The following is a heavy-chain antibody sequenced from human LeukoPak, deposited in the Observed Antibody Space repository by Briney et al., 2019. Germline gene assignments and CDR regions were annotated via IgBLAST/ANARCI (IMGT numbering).Heavy chain of an antibody. CDR2: IYYSGST. Sequence: SETLSLTCTVPGGSISSSSYYWGWIRQPPGTGLEWLGSIYYSGSTYYNPSLKSRVTISVNTSKNQFSLKLSSVTAADTAVYYCARLSGSYYSDFDYWGQGTLVTVSS. CDR1: GGSISSSSYY. D-gene: IGHD1-26*01. V-gene: IGHV4-39*01. CDR3: ARLSGSYYSDFDY. J-gene: IGHJ4*02.